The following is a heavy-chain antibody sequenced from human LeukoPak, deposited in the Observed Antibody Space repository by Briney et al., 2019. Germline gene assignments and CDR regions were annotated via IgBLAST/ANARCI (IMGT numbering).Heavy chain of an antibody. D-gene: IGHD6-19*01. CDR3: AREVAVAGFDWYFDL. CDR2: IYTSGST. J-gene: IGHJ2*01. CDR1: GGSISSYY. Sequence: SETLSLTCTVSGGSISSYYWSWIRQPAGKGLDGIGRIYTSGSTNYNPSLKSRVTISVDKSKNQFSLKLSSVTAADTAVYYCAREVAVAGFDWYFDLWGRGTLVTVSS. V-gene: IGHV4-4*07.